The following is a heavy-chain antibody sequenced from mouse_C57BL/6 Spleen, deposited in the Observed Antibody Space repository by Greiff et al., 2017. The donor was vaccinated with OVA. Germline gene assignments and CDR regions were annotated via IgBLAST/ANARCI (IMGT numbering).Heavy chain of an antibody. CDR3: ARNYYGSSYGEYYFDY. D-gene: IGHD1-1*01. Sequence: VKLMESGPGLVAPSQSLSITCTVSGFSLTSYAISWVRQPPGKGLEWLGVIWTGGGTNYNSALKSRLSISKDNSKSQVFLKMNSLQTDDTARYYCARNYYGSSYGEYYFDYWGQGTTLTVSS. CDR2: IWTGGGT. CDR1: GFSLTSYA. V-gene: IGHV2-9-1*01. J-gene: IGHJ2*01.